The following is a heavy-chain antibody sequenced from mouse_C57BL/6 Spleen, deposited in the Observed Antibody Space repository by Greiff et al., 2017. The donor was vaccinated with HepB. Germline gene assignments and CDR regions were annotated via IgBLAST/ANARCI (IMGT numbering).Heavy chain of an antibody. CDR3: ARSDNYGSSYWYFDV. CDR1: GYTFTSYW. J-gene: IGHJ1*03. D-gene: IGHD1-1*01. Sequence: QVQLQQPGAELVRPGSSVKLSCKASGYTFTSYWMHWVKQRPIQGLEWIGNIDPSDSETHYNQKFKDKATLTVDKSSSTAYMQLSSLTSEDSAVYYCARSDNYGSSYWYFDVWGTGTTVTVSS. CDR2: IDPSDSET. V-gene: IGHV1-52*01.